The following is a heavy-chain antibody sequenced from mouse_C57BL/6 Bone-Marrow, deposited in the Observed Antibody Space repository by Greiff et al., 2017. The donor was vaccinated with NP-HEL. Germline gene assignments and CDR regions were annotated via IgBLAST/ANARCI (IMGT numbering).Heavy chain of an antibody. D-gene: IGHD2-1*01. CDR1: GFTFSSYA. Sequence: EVKVVESGGGLVKPGGSLKLSCAASGFTFSSYAMSWVRQTPEKRLEWVATISDGGSYTYYPDNVKGRFTISRVNAKNNLYLQMSHLKSEDTAMYYCARDPIYYGNYDYWYFDVWGTGTTVTVSS. J-gene: IGHJ1*03. CDR2: ISDGGSYT. V-gene: IGHV5-4*01. CDR3: ARDPIYYGNYDYWYFDV.